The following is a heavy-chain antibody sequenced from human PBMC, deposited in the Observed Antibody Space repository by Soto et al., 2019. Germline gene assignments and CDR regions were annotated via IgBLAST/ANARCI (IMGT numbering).Heavy chain of an antibody. V-gene: IGHV1-24*01. CDR3: ATVLLDGAYFDY. CDR2: FDPEDGET. D-gene: IGHD2-2*03. J-gene: IGHJ4*02. Sequence: ASVKVTCKVSGYTLTELSMHWVRQAPGKGLEWMGGFDPEDGETIYAQKFQGRVTMTEDTSTDTAYMELSSLRSEDTAVYYCATVLLDGAYFDYWGQGTLVTVSS. CDR1: GYTLTELS.